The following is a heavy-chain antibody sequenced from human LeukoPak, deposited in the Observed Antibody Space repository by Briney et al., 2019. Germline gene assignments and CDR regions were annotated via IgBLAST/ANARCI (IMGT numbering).Heavy chain of an antibody. CDR3: AKGIRYCSGGSCYSHMDV. Sequence: GGSLRLSCAASGFTFSSYSMNWVRQAPGKGLEWVAVISYDGSEKYYAESVKGRFTISRDNSKNTLYLQMNSLRAEDTAVYYCAKGIRYCSGGSCYSHMDVWGKGTTVTVSS. CDR1: GFTFSSYS. D-gene: IGHD2-15*01. V-gene: IGHV3-30*18. CDR2: ISYDGSEK. J-gene: IGHJ6*03.